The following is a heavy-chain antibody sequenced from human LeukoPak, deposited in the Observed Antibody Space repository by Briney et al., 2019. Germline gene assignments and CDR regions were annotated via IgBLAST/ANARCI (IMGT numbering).Heavy chain of an antibody. CDR2: IYSGGGT. J-gene: IGHJ4*02. V-gene: IGHV3-66*01. CDR1: GSTVSNGY. Sequence: GGSLRLSCAASGSTVSNGYMNWVRQAPGKGLEWVSLIYSGGGTYYADSVKGRFTISRDNSKNTLYLQMNSLRAEDTAVYYCARNYYDSSAYYYFDYWGQGTLVTVSS. D-gene: IGHD3-22*01. CDR3: ARNYYDSSAYYYFDY.